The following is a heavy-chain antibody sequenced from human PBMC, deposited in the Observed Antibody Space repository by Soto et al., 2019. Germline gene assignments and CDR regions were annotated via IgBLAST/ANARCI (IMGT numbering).Heavy chain of an antibody. J-gene: IGHJ6*02. CDR3: AREEGSYPGWSSYHGMDV. Sequence: PSETLSLTCTVSGDSVSSDNSYWSWIRQPPGKGLEWIGYIYSSGSTSYNPSLNSRVTISVDRSKNHFSLRLSSVTAADTAVYYCAREEGSYPGWSSYHGMDVWGQGATVTVSS. CDR1: GDSVSSDNSY. D-gene: IGHD3-16*02. V-gene: IGHV4-61*03. CDR2: IYSSGST.